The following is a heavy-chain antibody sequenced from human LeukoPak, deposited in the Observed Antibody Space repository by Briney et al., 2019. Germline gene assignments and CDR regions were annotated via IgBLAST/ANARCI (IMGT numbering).Heavy chain of an antibody. CDR1: GGSISSYY. D-gene: IGHD1-26*01. CDR3: ARDSGSYDRWFDP. J-gene: IGHJ5*02. V-gene: IGHV4-59*01. CDR2: IYYSGST. Sequence: PSETLSLTCTVSGGSISSYYWSWIRQPPGKGLEWIGYIYYSGSTNYNPSLKSRVTISVDTSKNQFSLKLSSVTAADTAVYYCARDSGSYDRWFDPWGKGTLVTVSS.